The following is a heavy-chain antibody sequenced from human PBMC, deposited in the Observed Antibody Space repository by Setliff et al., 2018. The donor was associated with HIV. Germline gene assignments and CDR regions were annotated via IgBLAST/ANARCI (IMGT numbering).Heavy chain of an antibody. Sequence: SETLSLTCDVSGYSISSGFWWGWIRQPAGKGLEWIGRIHTSGSTNYNPSLKSRVTISLDTSKNQFSLKLSSVTAADTAVYYCAREGNYIWGNYHYTLGYWGQGTLVTVSS. D-gene: IGHD3-16*02. CDR3: AREGNYIWGNYHYTLGY. V-gene: IGHV4-61*02. CDR1: GYSISSGFW. CDR2: IHTSGST. J-gene: IGHJ4*02.